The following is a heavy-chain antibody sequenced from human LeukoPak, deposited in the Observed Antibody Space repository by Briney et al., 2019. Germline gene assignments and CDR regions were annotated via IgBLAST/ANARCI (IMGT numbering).Heavy chain of an antibody. D-gene: IGHD3-22*01. V-gene: IGHV3-7*01. Sequence: PGGSLRLSCAASGFMYSDYWMSWVRQAPGKGLEWVANIKEDGSEKYYVDSVKGRFTLSRDNAKNSLYLQMNSLRAEDTAVYYCARECYYNSSGYGASRYWGQGTLVTVSS. CDR3: ARECYYNSSGYGASRY. J-gene: IGHJ4*02. CDR2: IKEDGSEK. CDR1: GFMYSDYW.